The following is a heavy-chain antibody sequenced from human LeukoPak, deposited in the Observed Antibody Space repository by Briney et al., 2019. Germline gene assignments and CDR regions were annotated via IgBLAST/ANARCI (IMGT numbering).Heavy chain of an antibody. CDR2: IYYSGTT. CDR1: GGSISSGSYY. D-gene: IGHD3-10*01. CDR3: ARHYYGSGSYSAFDI. Sequence: SETLSLTCTVSGGSISSGSYYWGWIRQPPGKRLEWIGTIYYSGTTYYNPSLKSRVTISVDTSKNQFSLKLSSVTAADTAMYYCARHYYGSGSYSAFDIWGQGTMVTVSS. V-gene: IGHV4-39*01. J-gene: IGHJ3*02.